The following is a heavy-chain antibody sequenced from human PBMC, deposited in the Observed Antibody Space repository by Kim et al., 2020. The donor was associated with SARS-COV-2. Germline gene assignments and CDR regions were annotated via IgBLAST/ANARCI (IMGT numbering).Heavy chain of an antibody. CDR1: GYTFTGYY. J-gene: IGHJ5*02. CDR3: ARETSDYEGWWFDP. CDR2: INPNSGGT. Sequence: ASVKVSCKASGYTFTGYYMHWVRQAPGQGLEWMGRINPNSGGTNYAQKFQGRVTMTRDTSISTAYMELSRLRSDDTAVYYCARETSDYEGWWFDPWGQGTLVTVSS. V-gene: IGHV1-2*06. D-gene: IGHD5-12*01.